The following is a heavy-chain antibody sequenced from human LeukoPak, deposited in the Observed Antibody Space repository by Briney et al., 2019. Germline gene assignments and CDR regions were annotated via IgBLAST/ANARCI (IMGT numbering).Heavy chain of an antibody. D-gene: IGHD6-13*01. Sequence: GGSLRLSCAVSGFTFSSYWMSWVRQAPGKGLEWVANIKQDGSEKYYVDSVKGGFTISRDNAKNSLYLQMNSLRAEDTAVYYCARLLYSSSWYYGWFDPWGQGTLVTVSS. CDR2: IKQDGSEK. J-gene: IGHJ5*02. V-gene: IGHV3-7*01. CDR3: ARLLYSSSWYYGWFDP. CDR1: GFTFSSYW.